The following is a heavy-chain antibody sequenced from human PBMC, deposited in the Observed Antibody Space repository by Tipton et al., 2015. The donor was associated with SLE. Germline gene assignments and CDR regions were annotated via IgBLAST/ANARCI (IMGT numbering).Heavy chain of an antibody. Sequence: EWIGYIYYGEGTNYSPSLKSRVTISVDTSKNQFSLKLSSVTAADTAVYYCARHVEDSSGWFRLDYWGQGTLVTVFS. J-gene: IGHJ4*02. V-gene: IGHV4-59*08. CDR3: ARHVEDSSGWFRLDY. CDR2: IYYGEGT. D-gene: IGHD6-19*01.